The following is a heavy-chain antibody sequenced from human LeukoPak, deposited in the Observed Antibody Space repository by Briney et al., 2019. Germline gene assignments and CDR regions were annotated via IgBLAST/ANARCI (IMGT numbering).Heavy chain of an antibody. V-gene: IGHV3-49*03. J-gene: IGHJ4*02. CDR2: ISGGTT. Sequence: GGSLRLSCTASGFTFGDYLMSWFRQASGKGLEWIGFISGGTTEYAASVKGRFTISRDDSTSIAYLQMNSLTTEDTAVYYCSRGSGWLSVYWGQGTLVTVSS. CDR3: SRGSGWLSVY. D-gene: IGHD6-19*01. CDR1: GFTFGDYL.